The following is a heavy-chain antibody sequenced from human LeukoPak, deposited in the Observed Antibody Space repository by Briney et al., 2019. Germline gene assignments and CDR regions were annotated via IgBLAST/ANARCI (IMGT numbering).Heavy chain of an antibody. CDR1: GGSISSYY. CDR2: IYYSGST. V-gene: IGHV4-59*01. D-gene: IGHD6-19*01. Sequence: SETLSLTCTVSGGSISSYYWSWIRQPPGKGLEWIGYIYYSGSTNYNPSLKSRVTISVDTSKNQFSLKLSSVTAANTAVYYCARAVVAGTCWFDPWGQGTLVTVSS. J-gene: IGHJ5*02. CDR3: ARAVVAGTCWFDP.